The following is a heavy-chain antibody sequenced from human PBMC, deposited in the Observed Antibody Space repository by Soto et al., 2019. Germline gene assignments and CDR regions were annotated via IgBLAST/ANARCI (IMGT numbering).Heavy chain of an antibody. Sequence: QVQLQESGPGLVKPSETLSLTCTISGGPMNNYYCSWFRQPRGQGLEWIGYMGYNGFTRYNPSLRSRVAISLDTAKNQFSLNLSSVTAADTALYYCARKGFGELPGLVDVWGQGITVTVSS. D-gene: IGHD3-10*01. CDR2: MGYNGFT. CDR1: GGPMNNYY. CDR3: ARKGFGELPGLVDV. V-gene: IGHV4-59*08. J-gene: IGHJ6*02.